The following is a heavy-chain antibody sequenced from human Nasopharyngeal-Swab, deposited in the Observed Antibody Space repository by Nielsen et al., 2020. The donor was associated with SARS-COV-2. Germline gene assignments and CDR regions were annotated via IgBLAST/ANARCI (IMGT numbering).Heavy chain of an antibody. CDR2: ISYDGSNK. CDR1: GFTFSSYG. Sequence: GESLKISCAASGFTFSSYGMHWVRQAPGKGLEWVAVISYDGSNKYYAASVKGRFTISRDNSKNTLYLQMNSLRAEDTAVYYCARAIRGYSSYYFDYWGQGTLVTVSS. J-gene: IGHJ4*02. D-gene: IGHD5-18*01. V-gene: IGHV3-30*03. CDR3: ARAIRGYSSYYFDY.